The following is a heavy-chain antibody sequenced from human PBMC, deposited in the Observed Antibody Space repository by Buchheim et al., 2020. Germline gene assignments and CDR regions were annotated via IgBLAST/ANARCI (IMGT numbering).Heavy chain of an antibody. V-gene: IGHV3-30-3*01. D-gene: IGHD3-10*01. CDR1: GFTFSSYA. CDR3: ARDQGSRLLWFGELFWENWFDP. Sequence: QVQLVESGGGEVQPGRSLRLSCAASGFTFSSYAMHWVRQAPGKGLEWVAVISYDGSNKYYADSVKGRFTISRDNSKNTLYLQMNSLRAEDTAVYYCARDQGSRLLWFGELFWENWFDPWGQGTL. J-gene: IGHJ5*02. CDR2: ISYDGSNK.